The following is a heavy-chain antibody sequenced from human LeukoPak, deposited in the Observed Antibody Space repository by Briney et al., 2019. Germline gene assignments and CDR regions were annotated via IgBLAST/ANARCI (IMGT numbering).Heavy chain of an antibody. CDR1: GYTFTSYG. D-gene: IGHD1-26*01. V-gene: IGHV1-18*01. CDR2: ISAYNGNT. CDR3: ARDLSGSYPHTFDI. Sequence: GASVKVSCKASGYTFTSYGLSWVRQAPGQGLEWMGWISAYNGNTNYAQKLQGRVTMTTDTSTSTTYMELRSLRSDDTAVYYCARDLSGSYPHTFDIWGQGTMVTVSS. J-gene: IGHJ3*02.